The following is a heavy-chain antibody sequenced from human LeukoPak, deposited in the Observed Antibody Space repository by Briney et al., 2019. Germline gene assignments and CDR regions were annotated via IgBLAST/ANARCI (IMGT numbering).Heavy chain of an antibody. CDR1: GFTFSSYG. J-gene: IGHJ4*02. CDR3: ANGVGVATTGTIDY. CDR2: ISYDGSNK. V-gene: IGHV3-30*18. D-gene: IGHD5-24*01. Sequence: GGSLRLSCAASGFTFSSYGMHWVRQAPGKGLEWVAVISYDGSNKYYADSVKGRFTISRDSSKNTLYLQTNSLRAEDTAVYYCANGVGVATTGTIDYWGQGTLVTVSS.